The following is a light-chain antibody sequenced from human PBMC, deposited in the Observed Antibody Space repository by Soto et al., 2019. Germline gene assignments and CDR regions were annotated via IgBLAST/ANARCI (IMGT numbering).Light chain of an antibody. CDR2: EVS. CDR3: SSYTSSSTLAV. V-gene: IGLV2-14*01. CDR1: SSDVGGYNY. J-gene: IGLJ3*02. Sequence: QSVLTQPASVSGSPGQSITISCTGTSSDVGGYNYVSWYQQHPGKAPKRMIYEVSNRPSGVSNRFSGSKSGNTASLTISGLQAEDEADYYCSSYTSSSTLAVFGGGTQLPVL.